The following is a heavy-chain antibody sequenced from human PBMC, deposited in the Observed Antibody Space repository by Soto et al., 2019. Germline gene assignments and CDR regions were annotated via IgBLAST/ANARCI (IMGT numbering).Heavy chain of an antibody. Sequence: PSETLSLTCTVSGASVSSGAYYWTWFRQPPGEGLEYIGFIYHSGGTNYNPSLKSRVTISVDTSKNQLSLSLLSVTAADTAVFFCARGVPPFYCTGGGCYPYYFDYWGQGALVTVSS. CDR1: GASVSSGAYY. D-gene: IGHD2-15*01. J-gene: IGHJ4*02. V-gene: IGHV4-61*08. CDR2: IYHSGGT. CDR3: ARGVPPFYCTGGGCYPYYFDY.